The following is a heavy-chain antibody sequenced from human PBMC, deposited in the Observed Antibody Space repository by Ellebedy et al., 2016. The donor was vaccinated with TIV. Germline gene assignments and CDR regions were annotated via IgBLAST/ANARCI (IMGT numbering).Heavy chain of an antibody. CDR3: ARRATVSYYGLDV. D-gene: IGHD4-11*01. Sequence: PGGSLRLSCAASGFTFSSYDIHWVRQAPGKGLEWVAVLAYDGSNKYYADSVKGRFTITRDNSKSTLSLQMNSLRAEDTARYYCARRATVSYYGLDVWGQGTTLTVSS. CDR2: LAYDGSNK. J-gene: IGHJ6*02. CDR1: GFTFSSYD. V-gene: IGHV3-30-3*01.